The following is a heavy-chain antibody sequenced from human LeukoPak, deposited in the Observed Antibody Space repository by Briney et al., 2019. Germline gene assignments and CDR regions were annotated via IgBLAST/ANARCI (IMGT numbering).Heavy chain of an antibody. CDR1: CFIFGNGR. D-gene: IGHD5-24*01. CDR2: IKNKIGGGTT. J-gene: IGHJ6*02. CDR3: TKERYWRDGYNTGYYYGMDV. Sequence: GAPRPSCAASCFIFGNGRKNLARQASRKGAEWGGHIKNKIGGGTTEYAAPVKGRFTISRDDSKNTLYLQINSLKTEDTAVYYCTKERYWRDGYNTGYYYGMDVWGQGTTVTVS. V-gene: IGHV3-15*07.